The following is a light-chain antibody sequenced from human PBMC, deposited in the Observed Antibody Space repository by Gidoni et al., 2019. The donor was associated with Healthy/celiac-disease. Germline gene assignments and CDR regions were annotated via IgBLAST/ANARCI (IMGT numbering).Light chain of an antibody. J-gene: IGKJ1*01. CDR3: QQYNNWPPERT. Sequence: EIVMTQSPATLSVSPGERATLSCRASQSVSSNLAWYQQKPGQAPRLLIYGASTRATGIPARFSASGSGTEFTLTISSLQSEDFVVYYCQQYNNWPPERTFGQGTKVEIK. CDR2: GAS. V-gene: IGKV3-15*01. CDR1: QSVSSN.